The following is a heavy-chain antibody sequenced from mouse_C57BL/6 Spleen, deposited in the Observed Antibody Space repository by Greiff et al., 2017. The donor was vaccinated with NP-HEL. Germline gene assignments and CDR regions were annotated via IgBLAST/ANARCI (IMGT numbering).Heavy chain of an antibody. CDR1: GFTFSSYA. D-gene: IGHD2-4*01. V-gene: IGHV5-4*01. Sequence: DVQLQESGGGLVKPGGSLKLSCAASGFTFSSYAMSWVRQTPEKRLEWVATISDGGSYTYYPDNVKGRFTISRDNAKNNLYLQMSHLKSEDTAMYYCARDPSYDYDRAYFDYWGQGTTLTVSS. J-gene: IGHJ2*01. CDR3: ARDPSYDYDRAYFDY. CDR2: ISDGGSYT.